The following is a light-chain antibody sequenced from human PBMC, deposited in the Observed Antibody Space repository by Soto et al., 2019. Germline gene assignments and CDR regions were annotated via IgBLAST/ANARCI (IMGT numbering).Light chain of an antibody. V-gene: IGLV1-51*01. CDR3: GTWDSSLSVVI. CDR2: DNY. J-gene: IGLJ2*01. CDR1: SSNIGNNY. Sequence: QAVVTQPTSVSAAPGQKVTISCSESSSNIGNNYVSWYQQLPGTAPKLLIYDNYKRPSGIPDRFSGSRSGTSGTLGITGLQTGDEADYYCGTWDSSLSVVIFGGGTKLTVL.